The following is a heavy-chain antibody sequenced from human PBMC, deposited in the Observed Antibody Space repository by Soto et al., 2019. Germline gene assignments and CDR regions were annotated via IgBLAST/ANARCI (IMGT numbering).Heavy chain of an antibody. J-gene: IGHJ6*02. CDR2: IYYSGST. CDR1: GGSISSYY. D-gene: IGHD6-13*01. V-gene: IGHV4-59*01. Sequence: PSETLCLTCTVSGGSISSYYRSWIRQPPGKGLEWIGCIYYSGSTNYNPSLKSRVTISVDTSKNQFSLKLSSVTAADTAVYYCARDNIAAAGIGTHYYYGLDVWAQGTTVTVSS. CDR3: ARDNIAAAGIGTHYYYGLDV.